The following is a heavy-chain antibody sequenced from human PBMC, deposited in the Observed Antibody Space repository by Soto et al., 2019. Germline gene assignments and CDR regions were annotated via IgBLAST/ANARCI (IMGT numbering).Heavy chain of an antibody. CDR1: GFTFSSYA. J-gene: IGHJ4*02. CDR3: ARDRMNYDSSGYLFDY. D-gene: IGHD3-22*01. Sequence: QVQLVESGGGVVQPGRSLRLSCAASGFTFSSYAMHWVRQAPGKGLEWVAVISYDGSNKYYADSVKGRFTISRDNSKNKLYLQMNSLRAEDTAVYYCARDRMNYDSSGYLFDYWGQGTLVTVSS. CDR2: ISYDGSNK. V-gene: IGHV3-30-3*01.